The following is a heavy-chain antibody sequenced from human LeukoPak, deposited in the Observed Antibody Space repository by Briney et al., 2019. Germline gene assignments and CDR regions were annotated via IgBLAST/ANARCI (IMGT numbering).Heavy chain of an antibody. D-gene: IGHD2-15*01. J-gene: IGHJ4*02. CDR2: ISSSSSYI. CDR3: ARDSGGWKNSFDY. CDR1: GFTFSSVS. Sequence: GGSLRLSCAVSGFTFSSVSMNWVRQAPGKGLEWVSSISSSSSYIYYADSVKGRFTTSRDNAKNSLYLQMTSLRDEDTAVYYCARDSGGWKNSFDYWGQGTLVTVSS. V-gene: IGHV3-21*01.